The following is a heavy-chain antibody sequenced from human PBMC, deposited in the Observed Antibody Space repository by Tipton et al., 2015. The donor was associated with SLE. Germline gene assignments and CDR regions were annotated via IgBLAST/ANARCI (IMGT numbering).Heavy chain of an antibody. V-gene: IGHV4-4*07. CDR3: SRGGASSKWLDP. D-gene: IGHD6-6*01. CDR2: IYTNENT. Sequence: TLSLTCTVSGGSISSYYWSWIRQPAGGGLEWIGRIYTNENTNYNPSLKSRVTMSVDTSKNQFSLRLTSVTAADTAIYYCSRGGASSKWLDPWGQGTLVTVSS. J-gene: IGHJ5*02. CDR1: GGSISSYY.